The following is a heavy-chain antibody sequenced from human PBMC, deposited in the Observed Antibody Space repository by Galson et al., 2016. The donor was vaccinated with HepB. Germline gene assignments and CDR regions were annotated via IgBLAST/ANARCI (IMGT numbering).Heavy chain of an antibody. CDR2: IYYSGST. CDR1: Y. D-gene: IGHD3-16*02. CDR3: ARDTRQKNYRPYALDV. Sequence: YWTWIRQPPGETLEWIGYIYYSGSTKYNPSLKSRVSISVDASKNQFSLKLNSVTAADTAVYYCARDTRQKNYRPYALDVWGQGTTVTVSS. V-gene: IGHV4-59*01. J-gene: IGHJ6*02.